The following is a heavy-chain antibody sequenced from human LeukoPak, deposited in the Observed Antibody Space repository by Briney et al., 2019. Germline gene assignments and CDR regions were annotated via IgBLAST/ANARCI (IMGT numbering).Heavy chain of an antibody. CDR1: GFTFSSYS. CDR3: ARDLYRYYYDSSGFDY. J-gene: IGHJ4*02. V-gene: IGHV3-21*01. Sequence: GGSLRLSCAASGFTFSSYSMNWVRQAPGKGLEWGSSISSSSSYIYYADSVKGRFTISRDNAKNSLYLQMNSLRAEDTAVSYCARDLYRYYYDSSGFDYWGQGTLVTVSS. D-gene: IGHD3-22*01. CDR2: ISSSSSYI.